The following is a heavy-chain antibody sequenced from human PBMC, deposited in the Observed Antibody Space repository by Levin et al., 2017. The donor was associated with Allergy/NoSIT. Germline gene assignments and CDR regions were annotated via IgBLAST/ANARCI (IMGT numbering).Heavy chain of an antibody. CDR2: ISGSGGST. V-gene: IGHV3-23*01. Sequence: GGSLRLSCEASGFIFSSYAMTWVRQAPGKGLEWVSGISGSGGSTYYADSVKGRFTISRDNSKNTLYLEMNSLRAEDTAVYYCAKDIIAAAGTDAFDIWGQGTMVTVSS. CDR3: AKDIIAAAGTDAFDI. CDR1: GFIFSSYA. D-gene: IGHD6-13*01. J-gene: IGHJ3*02.